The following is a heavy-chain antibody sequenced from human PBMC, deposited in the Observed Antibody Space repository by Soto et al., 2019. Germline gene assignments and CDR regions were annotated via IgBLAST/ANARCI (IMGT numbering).Heavy chain of an antibody. D-gene: IGHD5-18*01. Sequence: GSLRLSCAASGFPFSFYSMSWVRQAPGKGLEWISYITSTSSAINYADSVRGRFTISRDNAKNSLYLQMNSLRAEDTAVYYCARDMTTLRGYSYGMVRYGMDVWGQGTTVTVSS. CDR3: ARDMTTLRGYSYGMVRYGMDV. CDR2: ITSTSSAI. CDR1: GFPFSFYS. V-gene: IGHV3-48*04. J-gene: IGHJ6*02.